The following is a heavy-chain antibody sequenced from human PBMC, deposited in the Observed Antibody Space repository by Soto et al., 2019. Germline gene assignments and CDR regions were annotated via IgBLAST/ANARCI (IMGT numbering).Heavy chain of an antibody. J-gene: IGHJ6*02. V-gene: IGHV1-69*13. D-gene: IGHD6-6*01. CDR3: ARDAPRYSSSLPIYYYYGMDV. CDR1: GGTFSSYA. Sequence: SVKVSCKASGGTFSSYAISWVRQAPGQGLEWMGGIIPIFGTANYAQKFQGRVTITADESTSTAYMELSSLRSEDTAVYYCARDAPRYSSSLPIYYYYGMDVWGQGTTVTVSS. CDR2: IIPIFGTA.